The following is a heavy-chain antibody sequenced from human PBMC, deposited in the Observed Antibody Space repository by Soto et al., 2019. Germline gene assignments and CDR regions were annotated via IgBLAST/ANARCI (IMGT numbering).Heavy chain of an antibody. D-gene: IGHD6-13*01. CDR2: ISSSSSTI. J-gene: IGHJ6*02. Sequence: EVQLVESGGGLVQPGGSLRLSCAASGFTFSSYSMNWVRQAPGKGLEWVSYISSSSSTIYYADSVKGRFTISRDNAKNSLYLQMNSLRAEDTAVYYCATEGIAAAGRGMDVWGQGTTVTVSS. CDR3: ATEGIAAAGRGMDV. V-gene: IGHV3-48*01. CDR1: GFTFSSYS.